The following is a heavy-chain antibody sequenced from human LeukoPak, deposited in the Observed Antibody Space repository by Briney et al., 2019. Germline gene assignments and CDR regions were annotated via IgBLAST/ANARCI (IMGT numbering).Heavy chain of an antibody. D-gene: IGHD3-22*01. CDR3: ARDLVPYYYDSSGYLYGY. V-gene: IGHV1-2*02. CDR1: GYTFTGYY. CDR2: INPNSGGT. Sequence: VASVKVSCKASGYTFTGYYMHWVRQAPGQGLEWMGWINPNSGGTNYAQKFQGRVTMTRDTSISTAYMELSRLRSDDTAVYYCARDLVPYYYDSSGYLYGYWGQGTLVTVSS. J-gene: IGHJ4*02.